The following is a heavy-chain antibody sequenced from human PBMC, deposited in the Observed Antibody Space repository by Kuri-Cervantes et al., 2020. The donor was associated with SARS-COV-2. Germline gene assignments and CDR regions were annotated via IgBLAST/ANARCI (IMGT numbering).Heavy chain of an antibody. J-gene: IGHJ6*02. CDR2: ISHDGKNK. D-gene: IGHD1-7*01. V-gene: IGHV3-30*03. CDR1: GFNFSRTD. CDR3: ARYSGITGTDFYYYYGMDV. Sequence: GESLKISCAASGFNFSRTDMHWVRQAPGKGLEWVAVISHDGKNKKCIASGKGRFTISRDNSQNTLYLQMNSLRAEDTAVYYCARYSGITGTDFYYYYGMDVWGQGTTVTVSS.